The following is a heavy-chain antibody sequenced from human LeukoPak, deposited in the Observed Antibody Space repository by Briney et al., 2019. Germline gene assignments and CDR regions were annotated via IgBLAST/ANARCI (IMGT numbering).Heavy chain of an antibody. CDR3: ASFAAAGTIAYYYYYMDV. D-gene: IGHD6-13*01. V-gene: IGHV3-23*01. Sequence: PGGSLRLSCAASGFTFSSYAMSWVRQAPGKGLEWVSAISGSGGSTYYADSVKGRFTISRDNSKNTLYLRMNSLRAEDTAVYYCASFAAAGTIAYYYYYMDVWGKGTTVTVSS. CDR2: ISGSGGST. J-gene: IGHJ6*03. CDR1: GFTFSSYA.